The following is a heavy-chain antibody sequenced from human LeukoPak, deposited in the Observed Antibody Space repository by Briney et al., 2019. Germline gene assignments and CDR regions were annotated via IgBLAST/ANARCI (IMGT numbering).Heavy chain of an antibody. V-gene: IGHV3-74*01. D-gene: IGHD3-10*01. Sequence: GGSLRLSCAASGFTFSSYAMSWVRQAPGKGLEWVSRINSDGSSTSYADSVKGRFTISRDNAKNTLYLQMNSLRAEDTAVYYCAREVDSGNSDRYFDYWGQGTLVTVSS. CDR3: AREVDSGNSDRYFDY. J-gene: IGHJ4*02. CDR1: GFTFSSYA. CDR2: INSDGSST.